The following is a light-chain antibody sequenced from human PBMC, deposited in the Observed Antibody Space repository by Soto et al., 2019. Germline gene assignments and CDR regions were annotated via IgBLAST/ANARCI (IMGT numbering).Light chain of an antibody. CDR1: SGSIASNH. V-gene: IGLV6-57*04. Sequence: NFMLTQPHSVSESPGKTVTISCTRSSGSIASNHVQWYQQRPGSAPTTVIYENDQRPSGVPDRFSGSIDSSSNSASLSISGLKTEDEADYYCQSYDSNSVIFGGGTKLTVL. J-gene: IGLJ2*01. CDR3: QSYDSNSVI. CDR2: END.